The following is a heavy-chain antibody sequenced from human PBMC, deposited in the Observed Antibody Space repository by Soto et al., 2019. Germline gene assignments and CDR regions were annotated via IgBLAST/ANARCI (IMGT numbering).Heavy chain of an antibody. J-gene: IGHJ6*02. CDR3: ARDAYYGSDQRDYGMDV. CDR2: IIPIFGTA. Sequence: GASVKVSCKASGGTFSSYAISWVRQAPGQGLEWMGGIIPIFGTANYAQKFQGRVTITADESTSTAYMELSSLRSEDTAVYYCARDAYYGSDQRDYGMDVWGQGTTVTVSS. D-gene: IGHD3-10*01. V-gene: IGHV1-69*13. CDR1: GGTFSSYA.